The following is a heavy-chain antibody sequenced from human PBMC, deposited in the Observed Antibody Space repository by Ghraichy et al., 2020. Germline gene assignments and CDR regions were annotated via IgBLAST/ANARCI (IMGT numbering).Heavy chain of an antibody. Sequence: GGSLRLSCAASGFTFSSHAMNWVRQAAGKGLEWVSRISGSGGNTYYADSVKGRFTISRDNSKNMLYLQMNSLRAEDTALYYCANWAGISHDGFWSGPFDHWGQGILVTVSP. J-gene: IGHJ4*02. CDR3: ANWAGISHDGFWSGPFDH. CDR1: GFTFSSHA. V-gene: IGHV3-23*01. CDR2: ISGSGGNT. D-gene: IGHD3-3*01.